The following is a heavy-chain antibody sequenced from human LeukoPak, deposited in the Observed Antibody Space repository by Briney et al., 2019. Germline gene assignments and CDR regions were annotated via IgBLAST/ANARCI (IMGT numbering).Heavy chain of an antibody. Sequence: PGGSLRLSCAASGFTFSSYSMNWVRQAPGKGLEWVSYISSSSGTIYYADSVKGRFTISRDNAKNSLDLQMNSLRDEDTAVYYCAGQWELVRWGQGTLVTVSS. CDR1: GFTFSSYS. D-gene: IGHD1-26*01. J-gene: IGHJ4*02. V-gene: IGHV3-48*02. CDR3: AGQWELVR. CDR2: ISSSSGTI.